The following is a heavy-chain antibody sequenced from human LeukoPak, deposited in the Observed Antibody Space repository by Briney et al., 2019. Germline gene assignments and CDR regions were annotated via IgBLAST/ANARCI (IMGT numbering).Heavy chain of an antibody. Sequence: SETLSLTCSVSGGSISSDDYCWNWIRQHPGKGLEWIGYIYYSGSTYYNPSLKSRVALSVDASKNQFSLKLSSLTAADTAVYYCAKSREEIRGLDAFDIWGQGTMVTVSS. CDR1: GGSISSDDYC. V-gene: IGHV4-31*03. D-gene: IGHD5-24*01. CDR2: IYYSGST. J-gene: IGHJ3*02. CDR3: AKSREEIRGLDAFDI.